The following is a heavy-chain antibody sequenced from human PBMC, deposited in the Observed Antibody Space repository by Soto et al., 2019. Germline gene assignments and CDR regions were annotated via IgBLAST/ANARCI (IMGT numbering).Heavy chain of an antibody. CDR2: ISGSGGST. V-gene: IGHV3-23*01. CDR1: GFTFSSYA. J-gene: IGHJ5*02. Sequence: VGSLRLSCAASGFTFSSYAMSWVRQAPGKGLEWVSAISGSGGSTYYADSVRGRFTISRDNSKNTLYLQMNGLRAEDTAVYYCAKDILTRIAAAGTSWFDPWGQGTLVTVSS. CDR3: AKDILTRIAAAGTSWFDP. D-gene: IGHD6-13*01.